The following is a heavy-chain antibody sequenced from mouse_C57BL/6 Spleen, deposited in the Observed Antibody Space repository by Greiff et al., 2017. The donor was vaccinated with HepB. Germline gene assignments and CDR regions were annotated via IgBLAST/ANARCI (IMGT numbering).Heavy chain of an antibody. D-gene: IGHD1-1*01. CDR3: ARGGSPWFAY. V-gene: IGHV1-19*01. CDR1: GYTFTDYY. CDR2: INPYNGGT. Sequence: EVQLQQSGPVLVKPGASVKMSCKASGYTFTDYYMNWVKQSHGKSLEWIGVINPYNGGTSYNQKFKGKATLTVDKSSSTAYMELNSLTSEDSAVYYGARGGSPWFAYWGQGTLVTVSA. J-gene: IGHJ3*01.